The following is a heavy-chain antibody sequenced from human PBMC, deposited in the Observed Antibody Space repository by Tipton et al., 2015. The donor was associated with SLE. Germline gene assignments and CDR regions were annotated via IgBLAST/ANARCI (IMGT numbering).Heavy chain of an antibody. D-gene: IGHD4-17*01. J-gene: IGHJ4*02. CDR3: ARDLGVDYGDYESFGF. V-gene: IGHV3-23*01. CDR2: ISGSGGSK. CDR1: GFRFSSYG. Sequence: SLRLSCAASGFRFSSYGMSWVRQAPGKGLEWVSVISGSGGSKHYADSVKGRFTISRDNLSNTLYLQMNSLRVEDTAVYYCARDLGVDYGDYESFGFWGQGTLVTVSS.